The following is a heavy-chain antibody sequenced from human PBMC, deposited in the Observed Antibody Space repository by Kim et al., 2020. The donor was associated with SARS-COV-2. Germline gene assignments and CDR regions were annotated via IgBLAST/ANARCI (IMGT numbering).Heavy chain of an antibody. V-gene: IGHV3-49*04. Sequence: GGSLRLSCTASGFTFGDYAMSWVRQAPGKGLEWVGFIRSKAYGGTTEYAASVKGRFTISRDDSKSIAYLQMNSLKTEDTAVYSCRGQAVVWAVRNHPLDYWGQGTLVTVSS. CDR2: IRSKAYGGTT. CDR3: RGQAVVWAVRNHPLDY. D-gene: IGHD2-2*01. J-gene: IGHJ4*02. CDR1: GFTFGDYA.